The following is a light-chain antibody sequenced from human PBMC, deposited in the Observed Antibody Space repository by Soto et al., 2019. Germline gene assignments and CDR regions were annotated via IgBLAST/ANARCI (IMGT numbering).Light chain of an antibody. J-gene: IGLJ2*01. CDR3: AAWDDSLNGHVV. Sequence: VLTQPPSASGTPGQRVTISCSGSSSNIGSNTVNWYQQLPGTAPKLLIYSNNQRPSGVTDRFSGSKSGTSASLAISGLQSEDEADYYCAAWDDSLNGHVVFGGGTKVTVL. CDR2: SNN. V-gene: IGLV1-44*01. CDR1: SSNIGSNT.